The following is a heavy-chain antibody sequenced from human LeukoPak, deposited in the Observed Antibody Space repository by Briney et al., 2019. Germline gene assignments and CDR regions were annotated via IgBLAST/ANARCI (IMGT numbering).Heavy chain of an antibody. Sequence: GGSLRLSCAASGFTFDDYAMPWVRQAPGKGLEWVSGISWNSGSIGYADSVKGRFTISRDNAKNSLYLQMNGLRAEDTALYYCAKGGYSYGYFDYWGQGTLVTVSS. J-gene: IGHJ4*02. D-gene: IGHD5-18*01. CDR1: GFTFDDYA. CDR3: AKGGYSYGYFDY. CDR2: ISWNSGSI. V-gene: IGHV3-9*01.